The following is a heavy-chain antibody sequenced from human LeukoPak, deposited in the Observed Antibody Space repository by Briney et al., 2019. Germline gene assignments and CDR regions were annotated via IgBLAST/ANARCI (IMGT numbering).Heavy chain of an antibody. CDR3: ARDFNKIAAAGRRVYYYYYGMDV. Sequence: PGGSLRLSCAASGFTFSSYGMTWVRQAPGKGLEWVAVISYDGSNKYYADSVKGRFTISRDNSKNTLYLQMNSLRAEDTAVYYCARDFNKIAAAGRRVYYYYYGMDVWGQGTTVTVSS. D-gene: IGHD6-13*01. CDR1: GFTFSSYG. J-gene: IGHJ6*02. CDR2: ISYDGSNK. V-gene: IGHV3-30-3*01.